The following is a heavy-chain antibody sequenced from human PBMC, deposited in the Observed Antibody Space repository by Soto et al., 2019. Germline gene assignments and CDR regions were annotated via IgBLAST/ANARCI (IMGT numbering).Heavy chain of an antibody. Sequence: AGGSLRLSCAASGFTFSDHYMDWVRQAPGKGLEWVGRTRNKANSYTTEYAASVKGRFTISRDDSKNSLYLQMNSLKTEDTAVYYCARTPHGGPYYYGMDVWGQGTTVTVSS. CDR1: GFTFSDHY. J-gene: IGHJ6*02. CDR2: TRNKANSYTT. V-gene: IGHV3-72*01. CDR3: ARTPHGGPYYYGMDV. D-gene: IGHD2-15*01.